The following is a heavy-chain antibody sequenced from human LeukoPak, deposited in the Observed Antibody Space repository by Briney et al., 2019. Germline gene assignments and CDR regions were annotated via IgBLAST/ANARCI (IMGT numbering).Heavy chain of an antibody. CDR3: ASRDGSGSYYRYFDY. CDR1: GFTFSSYW. Sequence: GGSPRLSCAASGFTFSSYWMSWVRQAPGKGLEWVANIKQDGSEKYYVDSVKGRFTISRDNAKNSLYLQMNSLRAEDTAVYYCASRDGSGSYYRYFDYWGQGTLVTVSS. V-gene: IGHV3-7*03. J-gene: IGHJ4*02. CDR2: IKQDGSEK. D-gene: IGHD3-10*01.